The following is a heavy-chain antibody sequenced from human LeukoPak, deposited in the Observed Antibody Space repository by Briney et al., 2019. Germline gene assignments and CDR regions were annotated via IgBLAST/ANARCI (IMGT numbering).Heavy chain of an antibody. V-gene: IGHV3-23*01. Sequence: GGSLRLSCAASGSNFNNYAMSWVRQAPGKGLQWVSSISGRGDITHYADSVKGRFTIYRDNSKNTVFLQMNWLRADDTAVYYCAKDLTWIPPVLVTFDLRGQGTLVAVSP. CDR1: GSNFNNYA. CDR3: AKDLTWIPPVLVTFDL. CDR2: ISGRGDIT. J-gene: IGHJ4*02. D-gene: IGHD3-9*01.